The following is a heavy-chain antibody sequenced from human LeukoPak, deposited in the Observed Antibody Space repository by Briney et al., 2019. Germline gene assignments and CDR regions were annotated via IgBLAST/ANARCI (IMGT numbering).Heavy chain of an antibody. Sequence: GESLKISCKGSGYSFTSYWIGWVRQMPGKGLEWMGIIYPGDSDTRYSPSFQGQVTISADKSISTAYLQWSSLKASDTAMYYCARQGYSYGYGDYYYYMDVWGKGTTVTVSS. CDR1: GYSFTSYW. CDR2: IYPGDSDT. CDR3: ARQGYSYGYGDYYYYMDV. D-gene: IGHD5-18*01. J-gene: IGHJ6*03. V-gene: IGHV5-51*01.